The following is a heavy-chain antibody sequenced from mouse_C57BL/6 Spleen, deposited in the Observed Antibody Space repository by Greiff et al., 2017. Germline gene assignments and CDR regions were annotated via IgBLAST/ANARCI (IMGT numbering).Heavy chain of an antibody. CDR2: INPNNGGT. J-gene: IGHJ4*01. D-gene: IGHD2-14*01. V-gene: IGHV1-26*01. CDR3: ARQVLYAMDY. Sequence: VQLQPSGPELVKPGASVKISCKASGYTFTDYYMNWVKQSHGKSLEWIGDINPNNGGTSYNQKFKGKATLTVDKSSSTAYMELRSLTSEDSAVYYCARQVLYAMDYWGQGTSVTVSS. CDR1: GYTFTDYY.